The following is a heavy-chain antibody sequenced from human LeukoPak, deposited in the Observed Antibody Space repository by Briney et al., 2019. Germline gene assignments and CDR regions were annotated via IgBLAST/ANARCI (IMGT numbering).Heavy chain of an antibody. V-gene: IGHV4-59*01. CDR1: GGSISSYY. D-gene: IGHD3-10*01. Sequence: SEALSLTCTVSGGSISSYYWSLIRQPPGKGLEWIGYIHYSGSTNYNPSLKSRVTISVDMSKNQFSLKLSSVTAADTAVYYCARGLRYGSGSQLDWFDPWGQGTLVTVSS. J-gene: IGHJ5*02. CDR3: ARGLRYGSGSQLDWFDP. CDR2: IHYSGST.